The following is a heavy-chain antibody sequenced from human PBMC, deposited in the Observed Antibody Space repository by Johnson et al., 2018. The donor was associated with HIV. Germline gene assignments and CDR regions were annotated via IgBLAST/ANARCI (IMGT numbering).Heavy chain of an antibody. D-gene: IGHD2-8*01. CDR3: AKGTNGQSWAFDI. J-gene: IGHJ3*02. CDR2: TSYDESDK. Sequence: VQLVESGGGVVQPGTSLILSCAASGFTFSYYSMHWVRQAPGKGLEWVALTSYDESDKFYEDSVKGRFIISRDNPRNTLYLQMNGLRAEDTAVYYCAKGTNGQSWAFDIWGHGTMVTVSS. V-gene: IGHV3-30*04. CDR1: GFTFSYYS.